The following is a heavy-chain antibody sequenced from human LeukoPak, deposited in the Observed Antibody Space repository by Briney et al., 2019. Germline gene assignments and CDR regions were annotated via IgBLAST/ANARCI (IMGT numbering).Heavy chain of an antibody. Sequence: SGGSLRLSCAASGFTFSDYYMSWIRQAPGKGLEWVSNISSSGSTIYYADSVKGRFTISRDNAKNSLYLQMNSLRAEDTAVYYCARARTGYSYGKAYFDYWGQGTLVTVSS. J-gene: IGHJ4*02. D-gene: IGHD5-18*01. CDR3: ARARTGYSYGKAYFDY. CDR1: GFTFSDYY. CDR2: ISSSGSTI. V-gene: IGHV3-11*01.